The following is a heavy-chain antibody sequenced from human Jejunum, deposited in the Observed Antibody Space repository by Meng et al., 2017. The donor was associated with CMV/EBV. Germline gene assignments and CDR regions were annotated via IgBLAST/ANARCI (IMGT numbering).Heavy chain of an antibody. CDR2: LYSGGNT. CDR1: GFTVSTNY. J-gene: IGHJ4*02. D-gene: IGHD6-13*01. CDR3: ASGYIEGHHLGY. Sequence: EVRLVESGGDLVQPGGFLRFSCAASGFTVSTNYMSWVRQAPGKGLEWVSALYSGGNTYYADSVKGRFTLSRDNSKNTLYLQMSSLGVEDTAVYYCASGYIEGHHLGYWGQGTLVTVSS. V-gene: IGHV3-66*01.